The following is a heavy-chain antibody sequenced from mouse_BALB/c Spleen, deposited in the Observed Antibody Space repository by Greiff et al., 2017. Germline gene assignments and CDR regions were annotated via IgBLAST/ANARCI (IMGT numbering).Heavy chain of an antibody. Sequence: DVMLVESGGGLVQPGGSMKLSCVASGFTFSNYWMNWVRQSPEKGLEWVAEIRLKANNYATHYAESVKGRFTISRDDSKSSVYLQMNNLRAEDTGIYYCTRDYYGYYFDYWGQGTTLTVSS. J-gene: IGHJ2*01. V-gene: IGHV6-6*02. CDR3: TRDYYGYYFDY. D-gene: IGHD1-2*01. CDR2: IRLKANNYAT. CDR1: GFTFSNYW.